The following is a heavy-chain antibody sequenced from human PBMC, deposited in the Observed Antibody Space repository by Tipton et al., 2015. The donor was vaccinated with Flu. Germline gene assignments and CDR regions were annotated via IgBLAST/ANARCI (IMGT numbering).Heavy chain of an antibody. Sequence: TLSLTCTVSGDSIISNSCYWAWIRQPPGKGLEWIGSMHYSGTTYYNPSLKSRVTISVDTSKNQFSLKLSSVAATDTAVYSCARHPGAGYFDPWGQGALVTVSS. V-gene: IGHV4-39*01. D-gene: IGHD3-9*01. J-gene: IGHJ5*02. CDR3: ARHPGAGYFDP. CDR2: MHYSGTT. CDR1: GDSIISNSCY.